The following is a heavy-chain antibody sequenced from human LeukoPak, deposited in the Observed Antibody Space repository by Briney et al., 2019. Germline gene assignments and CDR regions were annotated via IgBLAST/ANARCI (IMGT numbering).Heavy chain of an antibody. D-gene: IGHD3-10*02. V-gene: IGHV3-30*18. J-gene: IGHJ6*02. CDR1: GFTFSSYG. CDR3: AKDMSLPHYGMDV. CDR2: ISYGGSNK. Sequence: GGSLRLSCAASGFTFSSYGMHWVRQAPGKGLEWVAVISYGGSNKYYADSVKGRFTISRDNSKNTLYLQMNSLRAEDTAVYYCAKDMSLPHYGMDVWGQGTTVTVSS.